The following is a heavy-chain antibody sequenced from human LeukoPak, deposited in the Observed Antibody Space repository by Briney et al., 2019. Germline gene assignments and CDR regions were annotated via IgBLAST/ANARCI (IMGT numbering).Heavy chain of an antibody. D-gene: IGHD3-22*01. CDR2: INPSGGST. Sequence: ASVKVSCKVSGYTFTSYYMHWVRQAPGQGLEWMGIINPSGGSTSYAQKFQGRVTMTRDTSTSTVYMELSSLRSEDTAVYYCASIGFRGYYDSSGYFDYWGQGTLVTVSS. CDR3: ASIGFRGYYDSSGYFDY. J-gene: IGHJ4*02. CDR1: GYTFTSYY. V-gene: IGHV1-46*01.